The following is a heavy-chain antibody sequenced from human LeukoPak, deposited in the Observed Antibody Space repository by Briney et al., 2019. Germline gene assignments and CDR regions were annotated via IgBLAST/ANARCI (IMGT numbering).Heavy chain of an antibody. V-gene: IGHV3-43*01. Sequence: PGGSLRLSCAASGFTFDDYTMHWVRQAPGKGLEWVSLISWDGGSTYYADSVKGRFTISRDNAKNSLYLQMNSLRAEDTALYYCAKGGLRRYYYYGMDVWGQGTTVTVSS. CDR1: GFTFDDYT. D-gene: IGHD2-15*01. CDR2: ISWDGGST. J-gene: IGHJ6*02. CDR3: AKGGLRRYYYYGMDV.